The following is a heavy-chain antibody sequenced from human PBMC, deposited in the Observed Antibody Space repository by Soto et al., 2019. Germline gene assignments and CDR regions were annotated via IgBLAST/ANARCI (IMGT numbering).Heavy chain of an antibody. V-gene: IGHV1-3*01. CDR2: IDAGNGNT. J-gene: IGHJ4*02. CDR1: GYTFTSYA. D-gene: IGHD5-12*01. CDR3: ALAGYKGHAPLY. Sequence: QVQLVQSGAEVKKPGASVKVSCKASGYTFTSYAMHWVRQAPGQRLEWMGWIDAGNGNTKYSQKFQGRVTITRDTSASTAYMELSSLRSEDTAVYYCALAGYKGHAPLYWGQVTLVTVSS.